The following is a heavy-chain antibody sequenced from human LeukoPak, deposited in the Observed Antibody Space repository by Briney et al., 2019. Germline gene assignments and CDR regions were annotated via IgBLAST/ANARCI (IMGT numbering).Heavy chain of an antibody. J-gene: IGHJ6*04. V-gene: IGHV1-2*02. CDR1: GYTFTGYY. D-gene: IGHD3-3*01. CDR3: ARPNYDFWSGYIGSDGGEVVGLDV. Sequence: ASVKVSCKASGYTFTGYYMHWVRQAPGQGLEWMGWINPNSGGTNYAQKFQGRVTMTRDTSISTAYMELSRLRSDDTAVYYCARPNYDFWSGYIGSDGGEVVGLDVWGKGTTVTVSS. CDR2: INPNSGGT.